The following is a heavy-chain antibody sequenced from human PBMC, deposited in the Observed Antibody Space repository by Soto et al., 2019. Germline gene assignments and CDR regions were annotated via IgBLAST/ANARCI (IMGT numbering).Heavy chain of an antibody. CDR2: IIPIFGTA. Sequence: QVQLVQSGAEVKKPGSSVKVSCKASGGTFSSYAISWVRQAPGQGLEWMGGIIPIFGTANYAQKFQGRVTITADESTSTAYMELSSLRSEDTAVYYCARFHIAYRWHYYYYYGMDVWGQGTTVTVSS. CDR1: GGTFSSYA. J-gene: IGHJ6*02. CDR3: ARFHIAYRWHYYYYYGMDV. D-gene: IGHD6-13*01. V-gene: IGHV1-69*01.